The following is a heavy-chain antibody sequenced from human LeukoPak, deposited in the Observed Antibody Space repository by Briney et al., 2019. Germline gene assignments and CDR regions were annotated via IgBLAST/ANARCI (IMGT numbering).Heavy chain of an antibody. Sequence: GGSLRLSCAASGFTFSSYAMSWVRQAPGKGLEWVSAISGSGGSTYYADSVKGRFTISRDNSKNTLYLQMNSLRAEDTAVYYCARDRNSRTVGYYYYMDVWGKGTTVTVSS. V-gene: IGHV3-23*01. D-gene: IGHD6-13*01. J-gene: IGHJ6*03. CDR2: ISGSGGST. CDR3: ARDRNSRTVGYYYYMDV. CDR1: GFTFSSYA.